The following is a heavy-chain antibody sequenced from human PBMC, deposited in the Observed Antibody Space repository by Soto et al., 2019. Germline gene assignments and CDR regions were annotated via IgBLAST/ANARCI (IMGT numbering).Heavy chain of an antibody. J-gene: IGHJ4*02. V-gene: IGHV4-4*02. CDR1: GSSITSSNW. Sequence: QVQLRESGPRLVKPSGTLSLTCAVSGSSITSSNWWTWVRQPPGKGLEWIGESYHSGSSNYNPSLKSLFTISVDKSKNQFFLKLTSVTAADTAVYYCARRYYYDSSGYYLGDWGQGTLVTVSS. D-gene: IGHD3-22*01. CDR3: ARRYYYDSSGYYLGD. CDR2: SYHSGSS.